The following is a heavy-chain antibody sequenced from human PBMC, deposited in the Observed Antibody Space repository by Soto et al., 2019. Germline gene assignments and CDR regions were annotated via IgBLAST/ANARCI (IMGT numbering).Heavy chain of an antibody. V-gene: IGHV4-59*13. CDR1: GASFSGSY. Sequence: SETLSLTCAVSGASFSGSYWSWIRQPPGKGLEWIGYAYYSGTTVYNPSLKSRVSISVDTSKKHVSLRLNSVTAADTAVYYCAVWSALTQYVFDSWATEPWSPSPQ. CDR3: AVWSALTQYVFDS. J-gene: IGHJ4*01. CDR2: AYYSGTT. D-gene: IGHD3-3*01.